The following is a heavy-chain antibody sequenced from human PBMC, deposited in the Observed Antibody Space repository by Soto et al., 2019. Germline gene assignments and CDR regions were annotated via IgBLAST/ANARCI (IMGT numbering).Heavy chain of an antibody. D-gene: IGHD5-12*01. Sequence: SVKVSCKAFGGTFNNYAINWVRQAPGQGLEWMGGIIPIFGTAKYAQKFQGRVTITADASTSTVYMELSSLRSEDTAVFYCARDDGVATKPTPYYSYYYVMDVWRQGTTVTVSS. CDR1: GGTFNNYA. J-gene: IGHJ6*02. CDR3: ARDDGVATKPTPYYSYYYVMDV. CDR2: IIPIFGTA. V-gene: IGHV1-69*13.